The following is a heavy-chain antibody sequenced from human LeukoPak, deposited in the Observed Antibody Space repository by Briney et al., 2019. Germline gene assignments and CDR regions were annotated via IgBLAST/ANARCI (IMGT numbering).Heavy chain of an antibody. Sequence: ASVKVSCKASGYTFTSYYMHWVRQAPGQGLEWMGIINPSGGSTSYAQKFQGRVTMTRDTSISTAYMELSRLRSDDTAVYYCARSDSSSEYYYYYYMDVWGKGTTVTISS. J-gene: IGHJ6*03. V-gene: IGHV1-46*01. D-gene: IGHD6-13*01. CDR1: GYTFTSYY. CDR2: INPSGGST. CDR3: ARSDSSSEYYYYYYMDV.